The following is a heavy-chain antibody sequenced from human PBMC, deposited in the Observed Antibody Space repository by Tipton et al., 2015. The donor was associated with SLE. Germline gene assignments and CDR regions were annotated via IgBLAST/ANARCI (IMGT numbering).Heavy chain of an antibody. Sequence: TLSLTCNVSGVSISSSYWSWIRQPAGKGLEWVGRIYTSGATDDNPSLKSRVTMSVDMSKNQIFLKMTSVTAADSAVYFCARQDLGRAATLTFDIWGLGTLVTVSS. CDR3: ARQDLGRAATLTFDI. CDR2: IYTSGAT. V-gene: IGHV4-4*07. D-gene: IGHD6-25*01. CDR1: GVSISSSY. J-gene: IGHJ4*02.